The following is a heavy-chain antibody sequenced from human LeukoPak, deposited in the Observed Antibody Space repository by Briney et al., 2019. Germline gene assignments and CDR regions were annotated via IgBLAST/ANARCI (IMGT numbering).Heavy chain of an antibody. D-gene: IGHD3-3*01. CDR1: GFTFSSYA. V-gene: IGHV3-30-3*01. Sequence: GRSLRLSCAASGFTFSSYAMHWVRQAPGKGLEWVAVISYDASNKYYADSVKGRFTISRDNSKNTLYLQMNSLRAEDTAVYYCARGPIELRFLEWLSDYWGQGTLVTVSS. CDR2: ISYDASNK. J-gene: IGHJ4*02. CDR3: ARGPIELRFLEWLSDY.